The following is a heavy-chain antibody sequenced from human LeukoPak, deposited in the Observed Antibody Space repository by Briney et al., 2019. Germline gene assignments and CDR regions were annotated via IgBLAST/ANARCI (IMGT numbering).Heavy chain of an antibody. Sequence: ASETLSLTCTVSGGSISSGSYYWSWIRQPAGKGLEWIGRIYTSGSTNYNPSLKSRVTISVDTSKNQFSLKLSSVTAADTAVYYCAREGLDYGDYDYWGQGTLVTVSS. D-gene: IGHD4-17*01. CDR1: GGSISSGSYY. CDR2: IYTSGST. J-gene: IGHJ4*02. CDR3: AREGLDYGDYDY. V-gene: IGHV4-61*02.